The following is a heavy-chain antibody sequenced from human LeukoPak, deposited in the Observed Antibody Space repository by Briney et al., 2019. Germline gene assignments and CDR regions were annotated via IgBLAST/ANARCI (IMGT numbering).Heavy chain of an antibody. CDR2: IYSGGST. D-gene: IGHD6-13*01. Sequence: GGSLRLSCAASGFTVSSNYMSWVRQAPGKGLEWVSVIYSGGSTYYADSVKGRFTISRDNSKNTLYLQMNSLRAEDTAVYYCARGSGIAAAGYYFDYWGQGTLVTVSS. V-gene: IGHV3-53*01. CDR1: GFTVSSNY. J-gene: IGHJ4*02. CDR3: ARGSGIAAAGYYFDY.